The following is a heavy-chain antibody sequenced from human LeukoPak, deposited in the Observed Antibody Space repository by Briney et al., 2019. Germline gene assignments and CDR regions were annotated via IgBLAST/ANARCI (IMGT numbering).Heavy chain of an antibody. J-gene: IGHJ4*02. CDR1: GYSIGNDYY. CDR2: LSLRGTT. CDR3: ARDADPGGLDY. D-gene: IGHD3-16*01. Sequence: SETLSLTCTVSGYSIGNDYYWVWLRQPPGKGLEWIGSLSLRGTTHYNPSLESRVTISVDTSKNHFSLKVSAVTAADTAVYYCARDADPGGLDYWGQGTLVTVSS. V-gene: IGHV4-38-2*02.